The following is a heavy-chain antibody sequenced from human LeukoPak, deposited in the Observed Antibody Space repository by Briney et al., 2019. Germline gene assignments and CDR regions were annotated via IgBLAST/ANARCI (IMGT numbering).Heavy chain of an antibody. J-gene: IGHJ5*02. CDR3: ARDPLGYCSGGSCYSFWFDP. V-gene: IGHV3-11*01. CDR1: GFTFSDYY. Sequence: GGSLRLSCEASGFTFSDYYMSWIRQAPGKGLEWVSYISSSGSTIYYADSVKGRFTISRDNAKNSLYLQMNSLRAEDTAVYYCARDPLGYCSGGSCYSFWFDPWGQGTLVTVSS. CDR2: ISSSGSTI. D-gene: IGHD2-15*01.